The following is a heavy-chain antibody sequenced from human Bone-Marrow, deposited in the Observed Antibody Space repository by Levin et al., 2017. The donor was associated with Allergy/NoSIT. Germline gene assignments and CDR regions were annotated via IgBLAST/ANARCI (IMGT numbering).Heavy chain of an antibody. J-gene: IGHJ5*02. CDR3: ARQSGGGGSYWFDP. CDR1: GGSISSYY. V-gene: IGHV4-59*08. CDR2: IYYSGST. D-gene: IGHD1-26*01. Sequence: SETLSLTCTVSGGSISSYYWSWIRQPPGKGLEWIGYIYYSGSTNYNPSLKSRVTISVDTSKNQFSLKLSSVTAADTAVYYCARQSGGGGSYWFDPWGQGTLVTVSS.